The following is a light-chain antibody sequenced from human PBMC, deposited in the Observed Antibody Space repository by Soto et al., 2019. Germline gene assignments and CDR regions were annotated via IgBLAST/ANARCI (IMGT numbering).Light chain of an antibody. Sequence: QSALTQPPSASGSPGQSVTISCTGTSSDVGGYNFVSWYQQHPGKAPTLMIYEVSERPSGVPDRFSGSKSGNTASLTVSGLQSEDEADYDCSSYAGSNLVVFGGGTQLTVL. CDR3: SSYAGSNLVV. CDR1: SSDVGGYNF. J-gene: IGLJ2*01. CDR2: EVS. V-gene: IGLV2-8*01.